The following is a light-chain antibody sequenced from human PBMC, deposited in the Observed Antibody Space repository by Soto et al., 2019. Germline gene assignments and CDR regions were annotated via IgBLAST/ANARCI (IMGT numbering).Light chain of an antibody. CDR2: EVT. CDR1: SSDVGAYNY. Sequence: QSVLTQPTSASGSPGQSVTISCAGTSSDVGAYNYVSWYQQHPGKAPKLMIYEVTKRPSGVPDRFSGSKSGNTASLTVSGLQVEDEADYYCSSHAGTKVVFGGGTKVTVL. V-gene: IGLV2-8*01. J-gene: IGLJ2*01. CDR3: SSHAGTKVV.